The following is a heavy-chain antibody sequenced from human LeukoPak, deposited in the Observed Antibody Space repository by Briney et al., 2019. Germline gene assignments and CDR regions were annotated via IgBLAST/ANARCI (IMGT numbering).Heavy chain of an antibody. CDR1: GFSFSGYA. J-gene: IGHJ4*02. CDR3: AKVLGSRIGVSVPFDY. CDR2: ISGSGGTI. Sequence: GSLRLSCAASGFSFSGYAMNWVRQAPGKGLEWVSAISGSGGTIFYADSVKGRFTISRDHSKNTVYLQMNSLRAEDTAVYYCAKVLGSRIGVSVPFDYWGQGTLVTVSS. V-gene: IGHV3-23*01. D-gene: IGHD2-21*01.